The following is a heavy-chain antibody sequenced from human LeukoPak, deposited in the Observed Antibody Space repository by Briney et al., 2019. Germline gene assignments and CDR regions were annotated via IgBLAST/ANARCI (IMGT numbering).Heavy chain of an antibody. CDR2: IYYSGST. D-gene: IGHD1-26*01. J-gene: IGHJ4*02. V-gene: IGHV4-59*01. CDR3: ARVGEWEREGYYFDY. Sequence: YIYYSGSTNYNPSLKSRVTISVDTSKNQFSLKLSSVTAADTAVYYCARVGEWEREGYYFDYWGQGTLVTVSS.